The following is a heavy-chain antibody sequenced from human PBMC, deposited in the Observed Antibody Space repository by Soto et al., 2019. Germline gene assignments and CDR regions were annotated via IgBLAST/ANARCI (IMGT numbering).Heavy chain of an antibody. CDR1: GGSISSYS. D-gene: IGHD1-1*01. V-gene: IGHV4-59*08. Sequence: QVQLQESGPGLVKPSETLSLTCTVSGGSISSYSWSWIRQPPGKGLEWIGYISFSGSTNYNPSLKGRVTMSIDASTSQVSLKLSSVTATDTAVYYCARRSHHLDIYYFYGMDVWGQGTTITVSS. J-gene: IGHJ6*02. CDR2: ISFSGST. CDR3: ARRSHHLDIYYFYGMDV.